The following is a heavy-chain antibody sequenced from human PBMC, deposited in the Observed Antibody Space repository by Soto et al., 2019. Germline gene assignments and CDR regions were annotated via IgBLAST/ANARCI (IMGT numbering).Heavy chain of an antibody. CDR3: ERGEPYGSGSPLDY. D-gene: IGHD3-10*01. Sequence: ASVKVSCKASCDTFTSYGIRWVRKAPGQGLEWMGWISAYNGNTNYAQELQGRVTMTTDTSTSTAYMELRSLRSDDTAVYYCERGEPYGSGSPLDYWGQGTLVTAPQ. CDR2: ISAYNGNT. V-gene: IGHV1-18*01. CDR1: CDTFTSYG. J-gene: IGHJ4*02.